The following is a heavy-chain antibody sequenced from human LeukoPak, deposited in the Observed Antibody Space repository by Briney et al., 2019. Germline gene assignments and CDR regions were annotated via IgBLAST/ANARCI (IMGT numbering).Heavy chain of an antibody. V-gene: IGHV4-4*07. CDR3: ASTPRVVRGVIPYYYYYMDV. Sequence: PSETLSLTCTVSGGSISSYYWSWIRQPPGKGLEWMGRIYTSGSTNYTPSITSRVTMPLATTNKQICLKFSSETSADTAVYYCASTPRVVRGVIPYYYYYMDVWGKGTTVTASS. CDR1: GGSISSYY. CDR2: IYTSGST. D-gene: IGHD3-10*01. J-gene: IGHJ6*03.